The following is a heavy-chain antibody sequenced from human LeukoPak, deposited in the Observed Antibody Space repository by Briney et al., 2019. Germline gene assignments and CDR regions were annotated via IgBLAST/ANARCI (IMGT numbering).Heavy chain of an antibody. CDR1: SGSINSYY. D-gene: IGHD3-16*01. CDR3: ARHGYTASHYFLGF. J-gene: IGHJ4*02. CDR2: IYTTGKP. V-gene: IGHV4-4*07. Sequence: SETLSLTCTLSSGSINSYYGGWVRQPAGGGLEWIGRIYTTGKPNNNPSLKSRLTMSVDTSKRPFSLSLRSVTAADTAIYYCARHGYTASHYFLGFWSQGALVTVSS.